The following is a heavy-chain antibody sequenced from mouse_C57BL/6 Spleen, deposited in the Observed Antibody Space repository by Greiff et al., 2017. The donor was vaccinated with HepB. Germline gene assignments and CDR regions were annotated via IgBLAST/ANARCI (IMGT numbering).Heavy chain of an antibody. J-gene: IGHJ2*01. D-gene: IGHD2-5*01. Sequence: VQLQQSGAELVKPGASVKISCKASGYAFSSYWMNWVKQRPGKGLEWIGQIYPGDGDTNYNGKFKGKATLTADKSSSTAYMQHSSLTSEDSAVYFCARKGNYSIPYYFDYWGQGTTLTVSS. V-gene: IGHV1-80*01. CDR3: ARKGNYSIPYYFDY. CDR2: IYPGDGDT. CDR1: GYAFSSYW.